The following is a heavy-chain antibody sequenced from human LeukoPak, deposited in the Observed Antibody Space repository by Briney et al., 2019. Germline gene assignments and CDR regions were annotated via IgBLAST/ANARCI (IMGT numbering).Heavy chain of an antibody. CDR3: AKEIKAMVRGVHDAFDI. D-gene: IGHD3-10*01. V-gene: IGHV3-9*01. J-gene: IGHJ3*02. CDR1: GFTFDDYA. Sequence: PGGSLRLSCAASGFTFDDYAMHWVRQAPGKGLEWVSGISWNSGSIGYADSVKGRFTISRDNAKNSLYLQMNSLRAEDTALYYCAKEIKAMVRGVHDAFDIWGQGTMVTVSS. CDR2: ISWNSGSI.